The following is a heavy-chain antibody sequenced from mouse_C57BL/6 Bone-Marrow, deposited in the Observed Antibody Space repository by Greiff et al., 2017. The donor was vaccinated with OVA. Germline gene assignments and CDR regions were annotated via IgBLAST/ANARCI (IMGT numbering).Heavy chain of an antibody. D-gene: IGHD1-1*02. J-gene: IGHJ3*01. CDR2: ISDGGSYT. V-gene: IGHV5-4*03. Sequence: EVQGVESGGGLVKPGGSLKLSCAASGFTFSSYAMSWVRQTPEKRLEWVATISDGGSYTYYPDNVKGRFTISRDNAKNNLYLQMSHLKYEDTAMYYCARRYGAYWGQGTLVTVSA. CDR1: GFTFSSYA. CDR3: ARRYGAY.